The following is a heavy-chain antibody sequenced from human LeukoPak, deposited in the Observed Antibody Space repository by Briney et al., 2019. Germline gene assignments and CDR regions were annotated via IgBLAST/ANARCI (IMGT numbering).Heavy chain of an antibody. CDR1: GYTFTSYG. J-gene: IGHJ4*02. D-gene: IGHD1-1*01. Sequence: GASVKVSCKASGYTFTSYGISWVRQAPGQGLEWMGWISAYNGNTNYAQKLQGRVTMTTHTSTNTAYMELRSLRSDDTAVYYCARDSQIAKTGSHEVPFDYWGQGSLVTVSS. CDR2: ISAYNGNT. CDR3: ARDSQIAKTGSHEVPFDY. V-gene: IGHV1-18*01.